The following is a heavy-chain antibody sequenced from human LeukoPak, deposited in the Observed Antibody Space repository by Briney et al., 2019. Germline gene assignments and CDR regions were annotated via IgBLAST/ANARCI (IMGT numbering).Heavy chain of an antibody. Sequence: KPSETLSLTCTVSGGSISSYYWSWIRQPPGKGLEWIGYIYYSGSTNYNPSLKSRVTISVDTSKNQFSLKLSSVTAADTAVYYCARGSVASDYWGQGTLVTVSS. V-gene: IGHV4-59*01. CDR2: IYYSGST. J-gene: IGHJ4*02. D-gene: IGHD6-19*01. CDR3: ARGSVASDY. CDR1: GGSISSYY.